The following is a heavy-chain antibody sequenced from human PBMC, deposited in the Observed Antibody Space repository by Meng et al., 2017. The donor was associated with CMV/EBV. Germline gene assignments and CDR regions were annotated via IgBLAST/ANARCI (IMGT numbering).Heavy chain of an antibody. V-gene: IGHV1-2*02. CDR2: IDPNSGAT. CDR1: GYTFTSYY. J-gene: IGHJ4*02. D-gene: IGHD2-8*01. CDR3: ARVTAMLPYAKDFDY. Sequence: ASVKVSCKASGYTFTSYYIHWVRQAPGQGLEWMGWIDPNSGATNYAQKFQGRVTMTRDTSISTSYMELSRLKSDDTAVYYCARVTAMLPYAKDFDYWGQGTLVTVSS.